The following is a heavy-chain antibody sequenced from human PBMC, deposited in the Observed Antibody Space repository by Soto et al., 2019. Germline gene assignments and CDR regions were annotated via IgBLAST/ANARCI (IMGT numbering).Heavy chain of an antibody. CDR2: ISYDGSNK. V-gene: IGHV3-30*18. J-gene: IGHJ4*02. D-gene: IGHD3-10*01. CDR1: GFTFSSYG. CDR3: AKDQAELLWFGELLYYFDY. Sequence: GGSLRLSCAASGFTFSSYGMHWVRQAPGKGLEWVAVISYDGSNKYYADSVKGRFTISRDNSKNTLYLQMNSLRAEDTAVYYCAKDQAELLWFGELLYYFDYWGQGTLVTVSS.